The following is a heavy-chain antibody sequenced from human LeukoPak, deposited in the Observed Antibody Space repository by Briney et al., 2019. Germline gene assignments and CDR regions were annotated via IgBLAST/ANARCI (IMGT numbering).Heavy chain of an antibody. CDR3: ARDRRFRQRPS. J-gene: IGHJ3*01. D-gene: IGHD6-25*01. V-gene: IGHV3-11*01. Sequence: PGGSLRLSCVGSGFNVTTNNMYWVRQAPGKGLEWVSYISSSGSTIYYADSVKGRFTISRDNAKNSLYLQMNSLRAEDTAVYYCARDRRFRQRPSWGQGTMVTVSS. CDR1: GFNVTTNN. CDR2: ISSSGSTI.